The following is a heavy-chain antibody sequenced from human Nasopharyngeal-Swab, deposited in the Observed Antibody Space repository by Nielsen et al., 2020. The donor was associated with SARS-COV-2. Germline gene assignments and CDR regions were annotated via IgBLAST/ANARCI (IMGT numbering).Heavy chain of an antibody. V-gene: IGHV1-3*01. D-gene: IGHD6-19*01. CDR2: INAATGKT. J-gene: IGHJ4*02. Sequence: WVRQAPGQRPEWMGWINAATGKTKYSQKFQDRVTITRDTSANTAYVELSSLKSEDTAVYCCARGTPVAGTGHLWDYWGQGTLVTVSS. CDR3: ARGTPVAGTGHLWDY.